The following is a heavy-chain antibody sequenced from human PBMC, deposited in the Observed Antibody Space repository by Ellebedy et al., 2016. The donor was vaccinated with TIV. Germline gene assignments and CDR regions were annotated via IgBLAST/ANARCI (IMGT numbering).Heavy chain of an antibody. CDR2: IYQDGSTQ. J-gene: IGHJ5*02. V-gene: IGHV3-7*01. CDR3: ARRGSYGDYAVQVNSWFDR. CDR1: GFSFRSEW. Sequence: GGSLRLSCVASGFSFRSEWMSGVSKARGKGLEWVANIYQDGSTQYYVDSVKGRFTISRDNDKNSLFMQMNSLRVEDTAVYYCARRGSYGDYAVQVNSWFDRWGRGTLVSFSS. D-gene: IGHD3-16*01.